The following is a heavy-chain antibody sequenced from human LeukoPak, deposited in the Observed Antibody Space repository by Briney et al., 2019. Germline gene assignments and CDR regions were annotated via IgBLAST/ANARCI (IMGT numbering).Heavy chain of an antibody. V-gene: IGHV1-2*02. J-gene: IGHJ5*02. CDR1: GYTFTGYY. D-gene: IGHD2-15*01. CDR2: INPNSGGT. CDR3: ARGYCSGGTCYLVENWLDP. Sequence: WASVKVSCKASGYTFTGYYMHWVRQAPGQGLEWMGWINPNSGGTNYAQKFQGRVTMTRDTSISTAYMELSRLRSDDTAVYYCARGYCSGGTCYLVENWLDPWGQGTLVTASS.